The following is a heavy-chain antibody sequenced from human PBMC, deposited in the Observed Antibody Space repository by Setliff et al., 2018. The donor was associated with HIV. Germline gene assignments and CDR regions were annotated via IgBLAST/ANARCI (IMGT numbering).Heavy chain of an antibody. CDR2: ISSSSSYI. D-gene: IGHD5-12*01. V-gene: IGHV3-21*01. Sequence: GGSLRLSCAASGFTFSSYTMNWVRQAPGKGLEWVSSISSSSSYIYYADSVKGRFTISRDNAKNSLYLQMNSLRAEDTATYYCARGQGAYSGYDYDYWGQGTLVTVSS. CDR3: ARGQGAYSGYDYDY. J-gene: IGHJ4*02. CDR1: GFTFSSYT.